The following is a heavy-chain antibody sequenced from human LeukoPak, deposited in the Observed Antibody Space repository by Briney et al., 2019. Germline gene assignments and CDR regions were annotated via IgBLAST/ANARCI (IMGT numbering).Heavy chain of an antibody. CDR2: IYYSGST. D-gene: IGHD3-10*01. V-gene: IGHV4-59*01. CDR1: GGSISSYY. Sequence: SETLSLTCTVSGGSISSYYWSWIRQPPGEGLEGIGYIYYSGSTNYNPSLKSRVTISVDTSKNQFSLKLSSVTAADTAVYYCAGRTYYYGSGSLFDYWGQGTLVTVSS. J-gene: IGHJ4*02. CDR3: AGRTYYYGSGSLFDY.